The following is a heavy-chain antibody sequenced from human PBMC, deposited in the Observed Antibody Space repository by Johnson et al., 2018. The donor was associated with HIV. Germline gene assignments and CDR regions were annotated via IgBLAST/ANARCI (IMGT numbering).Heavy chain of an antibody. CDR1: GFTFSSYA. CDR3: ARDLGGGYSSSSYAFDI. J-gene: IGHJ3*02. D-gene: IGHD6-6*01. Sequence: QVQLVESGVGVVQPGRSLRLSCAASGFTFSSYAMHWVRQAPGKGLEWVAVISYDGSNKYYADSVKGRFTISRDNSKNTLYLQMNSLRAEDTAVYYCARDLGGGYSSSSYAFDIWGQVTMVTVSS. CDR2: ISYDGSNK. V-gene: IGHV3-30*04.